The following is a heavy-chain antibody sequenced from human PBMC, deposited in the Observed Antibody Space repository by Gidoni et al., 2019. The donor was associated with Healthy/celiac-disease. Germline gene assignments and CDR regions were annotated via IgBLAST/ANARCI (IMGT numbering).Heavy chain of an antibody. CDR2: IYHSGST. V-gene: IGHV4-38-2*02. D-gene: IGHD1-26*01. CDR3: ARDEHGIVGARPLDY. J-gene: IGHJ4*02. Sequence: QVQLQESGPGLVKPSETLSLTCTVSGYSISSGYYWGWIRQPPGKGLEWIGSIYHSGSTYYNPSLKSRVTISVGTSKNQFSLKLSSVTAADTAVYYCARDEHGIVGARPLDYWGQGTLVTVSS. CDR1: GYSISSGYY.